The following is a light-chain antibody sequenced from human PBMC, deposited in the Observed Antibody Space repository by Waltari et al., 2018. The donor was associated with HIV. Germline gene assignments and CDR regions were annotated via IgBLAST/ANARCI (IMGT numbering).Light chain of an antibody. CDR3: QQFSLSPPLT. J-gene: IGKJ4*01. Sequence: DIVMTQSPDSLSVSLGERATINCKSSQSLLFGSNNKNRLALYQQRPGQPPKLLISWAATRESGVPDRFSGSGSGTDFTLTINSLQAEDVAVYYCQQFSLSPPLTFGGGTKVEIK. V-gene: IGKV4-1*01. CDR1: QSLLFGSNNKNR. CDR2: WAA.